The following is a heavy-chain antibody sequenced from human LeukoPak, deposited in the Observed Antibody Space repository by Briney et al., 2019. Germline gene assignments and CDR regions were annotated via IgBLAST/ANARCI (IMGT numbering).Heavy chain of an antibody. CDR1: GYTFTGYY. V-gene: IGHV1-2*02. D-gene: IGHD3-22*01. J-gene: IGHJ4*02. CDR3: ARDPPYYYDSSGYDY. CDR2: INPNSGGT. Sequence: ASVKVSCKASGYTFTGYYMHWVRQAPRQGLEWMGWINPNSGGTNYAQKFQGRVTMTRDTSISTAYMELSRLRSDDTAVYYCARDPPYYYDSSGYDYWGQGTLVTVSS.